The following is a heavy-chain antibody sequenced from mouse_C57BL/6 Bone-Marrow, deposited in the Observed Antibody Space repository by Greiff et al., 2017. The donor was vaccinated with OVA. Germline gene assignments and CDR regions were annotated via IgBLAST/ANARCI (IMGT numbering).Heavy chain of an antibody. D-gene: IGHD2-2*01. CDR1: GFTFSSYA. J-gene: IGHJ1*03. CDR2: ISDGGSYT. Sequence: EVHLVESGGGLVKPGGSLKLSCAASGFTFSSYAMSWVRQTPEKRLEWVATISDGGSYTYYPDNVKGRFTISRDNAKNNLYLQMSHLKSEDTAMYDCARSPRGLRRYFGVWGTGTTVTVSS. CDR3: ARSPRGLRRYFGV. V-gene: IGHV5-4*01.